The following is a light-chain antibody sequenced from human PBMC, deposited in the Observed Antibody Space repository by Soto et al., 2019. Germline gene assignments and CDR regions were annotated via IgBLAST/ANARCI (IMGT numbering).Light chain of an antibody. CDR2: DNN. Sequence: QSVLTQPPSVSAAPGQKVTISCSGSSSNIGKDYVSWYQQLPKTAPKLLIHDNNKRPSGIPDRFSGSKSGTSATLGITGLQTGDQADYYCGTWDSSLSAVVFGGGTKLTVL. V-gene: IGLV1-51*01. CDR3: GTWDSSLSAVV. J-gene: IGLJ3*02. CDR1: SSNIGKDY.